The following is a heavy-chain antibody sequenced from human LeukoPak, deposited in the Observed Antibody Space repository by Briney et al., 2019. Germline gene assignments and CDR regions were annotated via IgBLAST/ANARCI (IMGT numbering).Heavy chain of an antibody. D-gene: IGHD1-26*01. CDR2: IYPGDSDT. CDR1: GYSFTSYW. CDR3: ARCPVDNSGSYSNYHYMDV. V-gene: IGHV5-51*01. Sequence: GESLKISCKGSGYSFTSYWIGWVRQMPGKGLEWMGIIYPGDSDTRYSPSFQGQVTISADKSISTAYLQWSSLKASDTAMYYCARCPVDNSGSYSNYHYMDVWGKGTTVTVSS. J-gene: IGHJ6*03.